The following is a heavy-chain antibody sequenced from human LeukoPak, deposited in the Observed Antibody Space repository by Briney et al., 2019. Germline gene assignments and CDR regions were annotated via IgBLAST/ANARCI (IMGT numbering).Heavy chain of an antibody. Sequence: GGSLRLSCAASGFTFSSYSMNWVRQAPGQGLEWVSSISSSSSYIYYADSVKGRFTISRDNAKNSLYLQMNSLRAEDTAVYYCAREGGGGDWSIDYWGQGTLVTVSS. CDR1: GFTFSSYS. D-gene: IGHD2-21*02. V-gene: IGHV3-21*01. J-gene: IGHJ4*02. CDR3: AREGGGGDWSIDY. CDR2: ISSSSSYI.